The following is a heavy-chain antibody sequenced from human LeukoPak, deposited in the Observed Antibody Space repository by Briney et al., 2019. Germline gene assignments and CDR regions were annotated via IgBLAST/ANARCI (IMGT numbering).Heavy chain of an antibody. D-gene: IGHD5-18*01. CDR2: TYYSGST. J-gene: IGHJ4*02. CDR3: ARIVPYKYGYVDY. V-gene: IGHV4-59*01. CDR1: GGSINNYY. Sequence: PSETLPLTCTVSGGSINNYYWIWIRQPPGKGLEWIGYTYYSGSTTYNPSLKSRVTISLDTSKNQFSLKLESVTAADTAVYYCARIVPYKYGYVDYWGQGTLVTVSS.